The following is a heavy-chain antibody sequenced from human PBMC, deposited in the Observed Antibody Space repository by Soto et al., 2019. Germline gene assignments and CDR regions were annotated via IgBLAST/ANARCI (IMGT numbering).Heavy chain of an antibody. D-gene: IGHD4-4*01. J-gene: IGHJ6*03. CDR2: IKQDGSEK. CDR1: GFTFSSYW. Sequence: GGSLRLSCAASGFTFSSYWMSWARQAPGKGLEWVANIKQDGSEKYYVDSVKGRFTISRDNAKNSLYLQMNSLRAEDTAVYYCARENSNSYYYNYMDVWGKGTTVTVSS. CDR3: ARENSNSYYYNYMDV. V-gene: IGHV3-7*01.